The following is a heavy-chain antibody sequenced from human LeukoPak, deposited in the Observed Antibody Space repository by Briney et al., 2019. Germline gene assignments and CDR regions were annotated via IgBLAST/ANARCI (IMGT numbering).Heavy chain of an antibody. D-gene: IGHD1-26*01. Sequence: GGSLRLSCAASGFTFSSYSMNWVRQAPGKGLEWVSSISSSSSYIYYADSVKGRFTISRDNAKNSLYLQMNSLRAEDTAVYYCARGIGSYYFDYWGQGTLVTVSS. CDR3: ARGIGSYYFDY. CDR1: GFTFSSYS. J-gene: IGHJ4*02. CDR2: ISSSSSYI. V-gene: IGHV3-21*01.